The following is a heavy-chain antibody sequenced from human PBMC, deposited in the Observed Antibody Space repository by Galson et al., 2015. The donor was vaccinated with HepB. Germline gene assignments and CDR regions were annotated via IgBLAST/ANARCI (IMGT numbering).Heavy chain of an antibody. V-gene: IGHV1-18*04. CDR3: ARDLSVTYNVYYGLDV. CDR1: GYTFTSYG. J-gene: IGHJ6*02. D-gene: IGHD1-14*01. CDR2: ISAYNGNT. Sequence: SVKVSCKASGYTFTSYGISWVRQAPGQGLEWMGWISAYNGNTNYAQKLQGRVTMTTDTSTSTAYMELRSLRSDDTAVYYCARDLSVTYNVYYGLDVWGQGTTVTVSS.